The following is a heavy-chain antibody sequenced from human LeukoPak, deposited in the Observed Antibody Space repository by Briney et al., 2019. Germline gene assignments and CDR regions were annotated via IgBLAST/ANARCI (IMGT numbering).Heavy chain of an antibody. Sequence: PSETLSLTCKVSGVSMTPYYWSWIRQPAGKGLEWIGRIYTSGSTNYNPSLKSRVTISVDTSKNQFSLKLSSVTAADTAVYYCARDRGSSGWFDYWGQGTLVTVSS. J-gene: IGHJ4*02. CDR3: ARDRGSSGWFDY. CDR1: GVSMTPYY. CDR2: IYTSGST. V-gene: IGHV4-4*07. D-gene: IGHD3-10*01.